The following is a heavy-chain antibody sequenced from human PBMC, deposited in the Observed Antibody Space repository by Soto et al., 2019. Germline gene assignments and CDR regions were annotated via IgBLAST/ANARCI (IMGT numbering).Heavy chain of an antibody. D-gene: IGHD6-19*01. Sequence: EVQLLESGGGLVQPGGSLRLSCAASGFNFSNYGMSWVRQAPGKGLECVSGITGSGDRTSYADSVKGRFTVSRDNSQNTVSLPMKSLRVEDSAIYYCAKRYSSGWHSSLSSWGQGTLVTVSS. CDR3: AKRYSSGWHSSLSS. J-gene: IGHJ5*02. CDR2: ITGSGDRT. V-gene: IGHV3-23*01. CDR1: GFNFSNYG.